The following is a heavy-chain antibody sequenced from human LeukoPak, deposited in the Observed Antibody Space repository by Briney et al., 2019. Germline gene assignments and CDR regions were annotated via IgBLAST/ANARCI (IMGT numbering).Heavy chain of an antibody. D-gene: IGHD4-11*01. V-gene: IGHV3-11*06. Sequence: GGSLSLSCAASGFTFSDYYMSWIRQAPGKGLEWVSYISSSSSYTNYADSVKGRFTISRDNAKNSLYLQMNSLRAEDTAVYYCARTPYYSNYGTLDYWGQGTLVTVSS. CDR2: ISSSSSYT. CDR3: ARTPYYSNYGTLDY. CDR1: GFTFSDYY. J-gene: IGHJ4*02.